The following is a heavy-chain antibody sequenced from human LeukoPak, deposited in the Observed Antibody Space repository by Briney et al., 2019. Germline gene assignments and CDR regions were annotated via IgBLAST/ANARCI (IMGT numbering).Heavy chain of an antibody. D-gene: IGHD1-26*01. CDR3: ASSGSYRFDY. V-gene: IGHV3-48*02. J-gene: IGHJ4*02. CDR1: GFTFSSYS. Sequence: GGSLRLSCAASGFTFSSYSMNWVRQAPGKGLEWVSHITASGTAMFYADSVKGRFTIPRDNAKNSLYLQMNSLRDEDTAVYYCASSGSYRFDYWGQGTLVTVSS. CDR2: ITASGTAM.